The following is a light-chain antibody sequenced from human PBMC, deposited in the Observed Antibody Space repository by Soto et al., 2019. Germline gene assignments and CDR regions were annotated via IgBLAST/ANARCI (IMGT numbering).Light chain of an antibody. V-gene: IGLV2-14*01. CDR2: EVS. CDR3: SSYTASSTYV. Sequence: QSVLTQPASVSGSPGQSITISCTGTSSDVGGYNHVSCYQQHPGKAPKVMIYEVSYRPSGVSSRFSGSKSGNTASLTISGLQAEDEADYYCSSYTASSTYVFGGGTKVTVL. J-gene: IGLJ1*01. CDR1: SSDVGGYNH.